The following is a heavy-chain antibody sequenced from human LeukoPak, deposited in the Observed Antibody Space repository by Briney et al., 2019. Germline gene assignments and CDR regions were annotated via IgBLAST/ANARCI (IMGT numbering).Heavy chain of an antibody. CDR2: INSDGSNT. V-gene: IGHV3-74*01. CDR3: AGGLSDYYYTVGH. D-gene: IGHD3-22*01. J-gene: IGHJ4*02. Sequence: PGGSLRLSCTTSGFTVTNYWMHWVRQAPGKGLVWVSRINSDGSNTNYAGSVKGRFTISRDNARNTLYLQMNSLRAEDTAVYYCAGGLSDYYYTVGHWGQGTLVTVSS. CDR1: GFTVTNYW.